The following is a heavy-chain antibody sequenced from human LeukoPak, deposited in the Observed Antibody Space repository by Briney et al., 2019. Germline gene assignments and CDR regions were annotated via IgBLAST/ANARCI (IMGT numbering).Heavy chain of an antibody. J-gene: IGHJ4*02. D-gene: IGHD6-19*01. CDR1: GFTFSSYG. V-gene: IGHV3-33*01. CDR3: ATAVASSSGWYADY. CDR2: IWYDGSNK. Sequence: GGSLRLSCAASGFTFSSYGIHWVRQAPGKGLEWVAVIWYDGSNKYYADSVKGRFTISRDNSKNTLYLQMNSLRAEDTAVYYCATAVASSSGWYADYWGQGALVTVSS.